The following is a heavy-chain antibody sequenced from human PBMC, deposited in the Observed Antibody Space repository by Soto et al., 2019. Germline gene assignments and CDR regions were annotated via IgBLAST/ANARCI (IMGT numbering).Heavy chain of an antibody. CDR2: ISSSSAYI. D-gene: IGHD3-16*01. Sequence: EVHLVEAGGGLVKPGESLTLSCAASGFTFGSFTLNWVRQAPGKGLEWVSSISSSSAYIYYAESVKGRFTISRDNARSTLYLQMNSLSLDDTAVYFCARDGLTFGGDWGQGPLVAVSS. J-gene: IGHJ4*02. CDR1: GFTFGSFT. V-gene: IGHV3-21*06. CDR3: ARDGLTFGGD.